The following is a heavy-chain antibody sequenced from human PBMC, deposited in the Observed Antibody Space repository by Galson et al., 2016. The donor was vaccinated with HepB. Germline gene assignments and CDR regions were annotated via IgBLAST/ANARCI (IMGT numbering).Heavy chain of an antibody. CDR3: AREMAVVGIDY. J-gene: IGHJ4*02. V-gene: IGHV3-7*03. D-gene: IGHD6-19*01. CDR1: GFTFGGYW. Sequence: SLRLSCAGSGFTFGGYWMSWVRQAPGKGLEWVANIKEDGSVKNYVDSVKGRFTISRDNAKNSVFLQMNSPRAEDTAVYYCAREMAVVGIDYWGQGTLVTVSS. CDR2: IKEDGSVK.